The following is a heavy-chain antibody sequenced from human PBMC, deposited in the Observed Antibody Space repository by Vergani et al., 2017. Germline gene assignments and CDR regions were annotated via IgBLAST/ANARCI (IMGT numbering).Heavy chain of an antibody. Sequence: EVQLLESGGGLVQPGGSLRLSCAASGFTFNNYAMSWVRQAPGKGLEWVSAISGSGGSTYYADSVKGRFTISRDNSYNTLYLQMDSLSVEDTAVYYCAKKGYDYVWGTPDYWGQGTLVTVSS. J-gene: IGHJ4*02. V-gene: IGHV3-23*01. D-gene: IGHD3-16*01. CDR1: GFTFNNYA. CDR3: AKKGYDYVWGTPDY. CDR2: ISGSGGST.